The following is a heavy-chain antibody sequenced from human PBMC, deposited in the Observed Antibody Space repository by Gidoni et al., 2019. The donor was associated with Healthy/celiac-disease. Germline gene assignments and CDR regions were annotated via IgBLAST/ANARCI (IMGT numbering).Heavy chain of an antibody. Sequence: QVPLQQWGAGLLTPSETLSLTCAVYGGSFSVYYWCWIRQPPGKGLEWSGEINHSGSTNYNPSLKSRVTISVDTSKNQFSLKLSSVTAADTAVYYCARGHVGDIVVVPAAIGFYDYWGQGTLVTVSS. V-gene: IGHV4-34*01. CDR3: ARGHVGDIVVVPAAIGFYDY. D-gene: IGHD2-2*02. J-gene: IGHJ4*02. CDR2: INHSGST. CDR1: GGSFSVYY.